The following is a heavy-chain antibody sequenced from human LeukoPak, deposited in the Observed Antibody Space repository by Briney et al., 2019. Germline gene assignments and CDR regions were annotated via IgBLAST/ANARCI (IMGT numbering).Heavy chain of an antibody. CDR1: GFTFSSYG. Sequence: GRSLGLSCAASGFTFSSYGVHWVRQAPGKGLEWVAVIWYDGTNKLYSDSVKGRFTISRDNSKNTVYLQMNTLRAEDTAVYYCVRDPYEAYWGQGTLVTVSS. CDR3: VRDPYEAY. V-gene: IGHV3-33*01. J-gene: IGHJ4*02. D-gene: IGHD5-12*01. CDR2: IWYDGTNK.